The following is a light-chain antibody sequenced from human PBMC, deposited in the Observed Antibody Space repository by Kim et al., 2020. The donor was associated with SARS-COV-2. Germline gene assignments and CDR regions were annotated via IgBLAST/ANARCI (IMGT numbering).Light chain of an antibody. CDR1: NNNVGNQG. V-gene: IGLV10-54*04. Sequence: PTATLPGTGKNNNVGNQGAAWLQPPQGHPPKLLSYRNNNRPSGISERFSASRSGDTASLTITGLQPEDETDYYCSAWDSSLNAWVFGGGTQLTVL. CDR2: RNN. J-gene: IGLJ3*02. CDR3: SAWDSSLNAWV.